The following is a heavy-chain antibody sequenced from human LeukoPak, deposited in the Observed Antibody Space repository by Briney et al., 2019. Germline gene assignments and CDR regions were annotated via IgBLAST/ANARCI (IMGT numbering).Heavy chain of an antibody. CDR2: ISGSGGST. J-gene: IGHJ4*02. CDR3: ATGRGAYCSSTSCYRPIDY. Sequence: GGSLRLSCAASGFTFSSYAMSWVRQAPGKGLEWVSAISGSGGSTYYADPVKGRFTISRDNSKNTLYLQMNSLRAEYTAVYYSATGRGAYCSSTSCYRPIDYWGQLTLVTVSS. CDR1: GFTFSSYA. D-gene: IGHD2-2*02. V-gene: IGHV3-23*01.